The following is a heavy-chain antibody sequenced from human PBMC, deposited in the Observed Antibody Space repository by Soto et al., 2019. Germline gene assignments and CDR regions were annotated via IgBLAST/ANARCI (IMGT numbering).Heavy chain of an antibody. CDR1: GFAFSTYG. D-gene: IGHD3-3*01. Sequence: QVHLVESGGGVVQPGGSLRLSCAASGFAFSTYGLNWVRQAPGKGLEWVAFISYDGTNEYYADSVKGRFTISRDSSKNTLSLQMSSLRPEDTAISYCAKDLIQFLEWFRPYFDDWGQGTLVTVSS. J-gene: IGHJ4*02. CDR2: ISYDGTNE. CDR3: AKDLIQFLEWFRPYFDD. V-gene: IGHV3-30*18.